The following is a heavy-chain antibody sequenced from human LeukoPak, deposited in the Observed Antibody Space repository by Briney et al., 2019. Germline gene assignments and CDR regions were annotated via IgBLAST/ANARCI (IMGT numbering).Heavy chain of an antibody. Sequence: PGRSLRLSCAASGFTFDDYAMHWVRQAPGKGLEWVSGISWNSGSIGYADSVKRRFTISRDNAKNSLYLQMNSLRAEDTALYYCAKDIELGRIMITFGGVDYWGQGTLVTVSS. J-gene: IGHJ4*02. V-gene: IGHV3-9*01. CDR2: ISWNSGSI. D-gene: IGHD3-16*01. CDR3: AKDIELGRIMITFGGVDY. CDR1: GFTFDDYA.